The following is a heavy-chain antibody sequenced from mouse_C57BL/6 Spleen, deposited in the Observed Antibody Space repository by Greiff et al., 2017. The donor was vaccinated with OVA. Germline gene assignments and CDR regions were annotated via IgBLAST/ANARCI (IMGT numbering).Heavy chain of an antibody. CDR1: GYTFTSYW. CDR3: ARPYGSSYDWYFDV. Sequence: QVQLKQPGAELVRPGTSVKLSCKASGYTFTSYWMHWVKQRPGQGLEWIGVIDPSDSYTNYNQKFKGKATLTVDTSSSTAYMQLSSLTSEDSAVYYCARPYGSSYDWYFDVWGTGTTVTVSS. D-gene: IGHD1-1*01. V-gene: IGHV1-59*01. CDR2: IDPSDSYT. J-gene: IGHJ1*03.